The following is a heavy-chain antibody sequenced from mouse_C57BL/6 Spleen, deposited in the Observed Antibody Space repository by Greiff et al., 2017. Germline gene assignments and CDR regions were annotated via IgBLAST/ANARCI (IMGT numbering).Heavy chain of an antibody. CDR3: VSEYGNFDFDY. CDR2: IRSKSNNYAT. Sequence: DVKLVESGGGLVQPKGSLKLSCAASGFSFNTYAMNWVRQAPGKGLEWVARIRSKSNNYATYFADSVKDRFTSSRDDSKSMLYLQRNNLKTEDTAMYCGVSEYGNFDFDYWGQGTTLTVSS. CDR1: GFSFNTYA. V-gene: IGHV10-1*01. J-gene: IGHJ2*01. D-gene: IGHD2-10*02.